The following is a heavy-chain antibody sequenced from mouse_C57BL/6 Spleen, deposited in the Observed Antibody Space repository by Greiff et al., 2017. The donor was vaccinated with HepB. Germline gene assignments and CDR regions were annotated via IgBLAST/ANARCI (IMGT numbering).Heavy chain of an antibody. CDR3: ARGDDFYYAMDY. D-gene: IGHD2-4*01. V-gene: IGHV1-54*01. Sequence: QVQLKQSGAELVRPGTSVKVSCKASGYAFTNYLIEWVKQRPGQGLEWIGVINPGSGGTNYNEKFKGKATLTADKSSSTAYMQLSSLTSEDSAVYFCARGDDFYYAMDYWGQGTSVTVSS. CDR1: GYAFTNYL. J-gene: IGHJ4*01. CDR2: INPGSGGT.